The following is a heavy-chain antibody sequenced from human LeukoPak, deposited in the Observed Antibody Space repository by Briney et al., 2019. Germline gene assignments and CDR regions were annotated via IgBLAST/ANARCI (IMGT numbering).Heavy chain of an antibody. CDR2: IYNIGGT. Sequence: SETLSLTCSVSGGSVSRDYWSWIRQPPGKRLEWLGYIYNIGGTNYNPSLKRRVSISVDTSKNQFSLMLTSVTAADTAVYYCAREAVAGTLDYWGQGALVTVSS. CDR3: AREAVAGTLDY. CDR1: GGSVSRDY. D-gene: IGHD6-19*01. J-gene: IGHJ4*02. V-gene: IGHV4-59*02.